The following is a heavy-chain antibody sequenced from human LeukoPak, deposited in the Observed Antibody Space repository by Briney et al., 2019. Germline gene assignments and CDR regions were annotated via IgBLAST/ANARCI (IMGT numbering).Heavy chain of an antibody. CDR3: ARDQRGGRISWYSHFDF. Sequence: ASVKVSCKAYGYTFTPYYMHWVRQAPGQGLVWMGIINPTSANTRYAQKFQGRVTMTRDTSTSTVYMELSSLTSEDTAVYYCARDQRGGRISWYSHFDFWGQGTLVTVSS. V-gene: IGHV1-46*01. CDR1: GYTFTPYY. CDR2: INPTSANT. J-gene: IGHJ4*02. D-gene: IGHD6-13*01.